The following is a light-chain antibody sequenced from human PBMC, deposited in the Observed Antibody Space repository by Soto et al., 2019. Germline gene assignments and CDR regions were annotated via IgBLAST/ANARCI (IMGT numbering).Light chain of an antibody. J-gene: IGLJ3*02. CDR1: NSDIGAFNY. CDR3: SSYTSTTTLVV. CDR2: DVS. V-gene: IGLV2-14*03. Sequence: QSVLTQPASVSGSPGQSITISCTGTNSDIGAFNYVSWYQQHPGKVPKLLIYDVSNRPSGIPYRFSGSKSGKTASLTISGLQAEDEADYYCSSYTSTTTLVVFGGGTKVTVL.